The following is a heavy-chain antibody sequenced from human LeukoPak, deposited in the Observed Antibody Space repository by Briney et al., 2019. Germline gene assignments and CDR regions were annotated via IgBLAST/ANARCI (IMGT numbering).Heavy chain of an antibody. CDR3: AKVAKYYYGSETYYFFEH. CDR2: ISGSGTNT. J-gene: IGHJ4*02. Sequence: GSLRLSCAASGFTFSSYEMNWVRQAPGKGLEWVSAISGSGTNTYYVDSVKGRFTISRDNSKNSLYLQMNSLRVEDTAVYYCAKVAKYYYGSETYYFFEHWGQGTPVTASS. CDR1: GFTFSSYE. D-gene: IGHD3-10*01. V-gene: IGHV3-23*01.